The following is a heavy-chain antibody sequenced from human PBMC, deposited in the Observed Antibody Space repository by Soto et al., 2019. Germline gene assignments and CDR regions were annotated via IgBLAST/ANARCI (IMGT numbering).Heavy chain of an antibody. D-gene: IGHD2-2*01. Sequence: QVQLQQWGAGLLKPSETLSLTCAVYGGSFSGYYWTWIRQSPEKGVEWIGEVNHSGTTYYKPSLKTPVTIPVHTPKNHFSMKMSSVTAAHTAVYYCARGIGYCSSINCYSSRRLRFDSWGQGTLVTVSS. J-gene: IGHJ4*02. CDR1: GGSFSGYY. CDR2: VNHSGTT. CDR3: ARGIGYCSSINCYSSRRLRFDS. V-gene: IGHV4-34*01.